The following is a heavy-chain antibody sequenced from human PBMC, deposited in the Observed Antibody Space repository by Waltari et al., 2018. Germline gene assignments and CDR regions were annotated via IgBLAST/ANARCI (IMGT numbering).Heavy chain of an antibody. CDR1: GYTLTEFS. CDR3: ATVIAAAGSWAFDI. J-gene: IGHJ3*02. V-gene: IGHV1-24*01. Sequence: QVQLVQSGAEVKKPGASVKVSCKVYGYTLTEFSLHWVRQAPGKGLEWRGGFDPEEGETIYAQKFQGRVTRTEDTSTDTAYMELSSLRSEDTAVYYCATVIAAAGSWAFDIWGQGTMVTVSS. CDR2: FDPEEGET. D-gene: IGHD6-13*01.